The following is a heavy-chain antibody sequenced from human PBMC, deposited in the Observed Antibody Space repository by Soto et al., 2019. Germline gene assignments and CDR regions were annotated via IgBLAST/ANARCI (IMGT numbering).Heavy chain of an antibody. J-gene: IGHJ4*02. V-gene: IGHV3-30-3*01. CDR1: GFTFSRYA. Sequence: QVQLVESGGGVVQPGRSLRLSCAASGFTFSRYAMHWVRQAPGKGLEWVAVISYDGSNKYYADSVKGRFTISRDNSKNTLYLQTNSVRAEDTAVYYCGYDSSGYYPDYWGQGTLVTVSS. D-gene: IGHD3-22*01. CDR2: ISYDGSNK. CDR3: GYDSSGYYPDY.